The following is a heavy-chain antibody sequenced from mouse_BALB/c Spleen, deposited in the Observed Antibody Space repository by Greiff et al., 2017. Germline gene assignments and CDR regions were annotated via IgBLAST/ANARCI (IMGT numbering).Heavy chain of an antibody. CDR3: ARDYGSSWFAY. J-gene: IGHJ3*01. V-gene: IGHV14-3*02. CDR1: GFNIKDTY. Sequence: VQLQQSGAELVKPGASVKLSCTASGFNIKDTYMHWVKQRPEQGLEWIGRIDPANGNTKYDPKFQGKVTITADTSSNTAYLQLSSLTSEDTAVYYCARDYGSSWFAYWGQGTLVTVSA. D-gene: IGHD1-1*01. CDR2: IDPANGNT.